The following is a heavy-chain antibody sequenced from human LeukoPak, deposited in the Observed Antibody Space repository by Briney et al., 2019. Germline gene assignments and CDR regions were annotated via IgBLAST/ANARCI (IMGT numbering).Heavy chain of an antibody. Sequence: GASVKFSCKASGYTFTSYGISWVRQAPGQGLEWMGWISAYNGNTNYAQKLQGRVTMTTDTSTSTAYMELRSLRSDDTAVYYCVSSTWDGSGYYPDYWGQGTLVTVSS. CDR1: GYTFTSYG. D-gene: IGHD3-22*01. J-gene: IGHJ4*02. CDR2: ISAYNGNT. V-gene: IGHV1-18*01. CDR3: VSSTWDGSGYYPDY.